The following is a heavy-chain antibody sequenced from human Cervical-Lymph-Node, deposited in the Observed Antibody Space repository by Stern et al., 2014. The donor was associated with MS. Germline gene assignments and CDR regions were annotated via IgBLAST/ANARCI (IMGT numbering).Heavy chain of an antibody. CDR3: ARGVLGFGEFPYGMDV. V-gene: IGHV4-4*07. J-gene: IGHJ6*02. D-gene: IGHD3-10*01. Sequence: QVQLQESGPGKVKPSETLSLTCSVSGGSISSYYCSWVRQPAGKGLEWIGRINPFGSTNFNPSLRSRLTMSVDTSKTQFSLKLKSVTAADTAVYYCARGVLGFGEFPYGMDVWGQGTTVTVSS. CDR2: INPFGST. CDR1: GGSISSYY.